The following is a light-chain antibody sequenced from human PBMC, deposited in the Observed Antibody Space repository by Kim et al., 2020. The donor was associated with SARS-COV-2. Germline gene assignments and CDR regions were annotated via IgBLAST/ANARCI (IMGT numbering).Light chain of an antibody. CDR1: SSDVGGYNN. J-gene: IGLJ2*01. Sequence: GRSITISRTGTSSDVGGYNNVSWYQQHPGKAPKLMIYDVSKRPSGVSNRFSGSKSGNTASLTISGLQAEDEADYYCSSYTSSSTVVFGGGTQLTVL. CDR2: DVS. V-gene: IGLV2-14*04. CDR3: SSYTSSSTVV.